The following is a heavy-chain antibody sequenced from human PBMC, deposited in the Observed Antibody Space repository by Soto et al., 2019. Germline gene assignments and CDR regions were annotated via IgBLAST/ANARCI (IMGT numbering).Heavy chain of an antibody. J-gene: IGHJ3*02. CDR3: TRHQYGDYGLARGDAFDI. CDR1: GFTFSGSA. CDR2: IRSKANSYAT. Sequence: GGSLRLSCAASGFTFSGSAMHWVRQASGKGLEWVGRIRSKANSYATAYAASVKGRFTISRDDSKNTAYLQMNSLKTEDTAVYYCTRHQYGDYGLARGDAFDIWGQGTMVTVSS. D-gene: IGHD4-17*01. V-gene: IGHV3-73*01.